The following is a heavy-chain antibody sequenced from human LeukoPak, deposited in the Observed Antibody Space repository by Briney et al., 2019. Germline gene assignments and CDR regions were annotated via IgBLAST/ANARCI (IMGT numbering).Heavy chain of an antibody. D-gene: IGHD5-18*01. CDR2: IWYDGSNK. J-gene: IGHJ3*02. V-gene: IGHV3-33*06. CDR3: AKEHDSYGTPDAFDI. CDR1: GFTFSSYG. Sequence: PGGSLRLSCAASGFTFSSYGMHWVRQAPGKGLEWVAVIWYDGSNKYYADSVKGRFTISRDNSKNTLYLQMNSLRAEDTAVYYCAKEHDSYGTPDAFDIWGQGTMVTVSS.